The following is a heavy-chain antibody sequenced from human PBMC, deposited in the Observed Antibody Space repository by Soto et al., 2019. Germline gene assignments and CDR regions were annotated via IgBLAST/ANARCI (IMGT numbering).Heavy chain of an antibody. D-gene: IGHD3-9*01. J-gene: IGHJ6*02. CDR2: IKQDGSEK. V-gene: IGHV3-7*03. CDR3: ARDILNGYYIIRSYYYGMDV. Sequence: GSLRLSCAASGFTFSSYWMSWVRQAPGKGLEWVANIKQDGSEKYYVDSVKGRFTISRDNAKNSLYLQMNSLRAEDTAVYYCARDILNGYYIIRSYYYGMDVWGQGTTVTVSS. CDR1: GFTFSSYW.